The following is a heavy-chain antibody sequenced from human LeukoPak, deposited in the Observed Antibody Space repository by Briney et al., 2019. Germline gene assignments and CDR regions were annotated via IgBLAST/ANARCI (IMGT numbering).Heavy chain of an antibody. J-gene: IGHJ4*02. V-gene: IGHV5-51*01. CDR1: GYGFTSYW. Sequence: GESMKISCKGSGYGFTSYWIGWVRQMPGKGLEWMRMIYPGDSDTSYSPSLQGQVTISADKSISTVYLQRSSRKASDTAVYDCAREAYSSSSIHVYWGQGTLVTVAS. D-gene: IGHD6-13*01. CDR3: AREAYSSSSIHVY. CDR2: IYPGDSDT.